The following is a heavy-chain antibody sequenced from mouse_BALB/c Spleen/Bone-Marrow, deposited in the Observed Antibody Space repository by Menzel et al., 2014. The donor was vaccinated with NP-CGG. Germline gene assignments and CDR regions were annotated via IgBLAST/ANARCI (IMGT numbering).Heavy chain of an antibody. V-gene: IGHV5-17*02. CDR3: ARDYGYAMDY. Sequence: EVQLVESGGGLVQPGGSRKLSCAASGITFSSFGMHWVRQAPEKGLEWVAYISSGSSTIYYADTVKGRFTISRDNPKSTLFLQMTSLRSEDTAMYYCARDYGYAMDYWGQGTSVTVSS. CDR1: GITFSSFG. CDR2: ISSGSSTI. D-gene: IGHD1-1*01. J-gene: IGHJ4*01.